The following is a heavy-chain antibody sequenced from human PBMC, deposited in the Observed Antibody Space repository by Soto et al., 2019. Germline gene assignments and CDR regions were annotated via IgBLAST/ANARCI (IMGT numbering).Heavy chain of an antibody. CDR3: AKDIVRGCPDY. CDR2: ISGSGGNT. CDR1: GFTFSSYS. Sequence: GSRLLAGSVSGFTFSSYSVSCVRQAPGKGLEWVSAISGSGGNTYYADSVKGRFTISRDNSKNTLYLQMNSLRAEDTAVYYCAKDIVRGCPDYWGQGTLVTVYS. D-gene: IGHD6-19*01. V-gene: IGHV3-23*01. J-gene: IGHJ4*02.